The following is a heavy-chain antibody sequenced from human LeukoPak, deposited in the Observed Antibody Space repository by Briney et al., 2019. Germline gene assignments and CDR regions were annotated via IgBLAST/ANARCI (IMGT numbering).Heavy chain of an antibody. CDR2: IYYSGST. CDR1: GFTFGAYA. CDR3: ARTYSSGWSSFDP. Sequence: GSLRLSCAASGFTFGAYAMSWVRQAPGQGLEWIGYIYYSGSTNYNPSLKSRVTISVDTSKNQFSLKLSSVTAADTAVYYCARTYSSGWSSFDPWGQGTLVTVSS. J-gene: IGHJ5*02. V-gene: IGHV4-59*01. D-gene: IGHD6-19*01.